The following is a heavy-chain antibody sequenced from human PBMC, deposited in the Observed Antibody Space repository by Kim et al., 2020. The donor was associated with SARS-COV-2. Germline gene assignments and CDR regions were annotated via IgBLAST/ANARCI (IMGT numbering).Heavy chain of an antibody. CDR2: ISGTGDRT. Sequence: GGSLRLSCAASGFTFISNAMSWVRQAPGKGLECVSGISGTGDRTYYADSVKGRFSISRDNSKNTLYLQMNSLRADDMAVYYCARDLQGKHAMTCLDSWGQGIRVIVSS. D-gene: IGHD3-10*02. V-gene: IGHV3-23*01. J-gene: IGHJ4*02. CDR3: ARDLQGKHAMTCLDS. CDR1: GFTFISNA.